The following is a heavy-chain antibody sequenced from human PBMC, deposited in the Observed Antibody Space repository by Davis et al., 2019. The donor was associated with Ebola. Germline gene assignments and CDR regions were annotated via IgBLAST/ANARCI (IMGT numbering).Heavy chain of an antibody. D-gene: IGHD4-23*01. CDR1: GYTFPSYG. CDR3: ARSQTTVVTGWFDP. CDR2: ISAYNGNT. V-gene: IGHV1-18*01. Sequence: ASVKVSCKASGYTFPSYGISWVRQAPGQGLEWMGWISAYNGNTNYAQKLQGRVTMTTDTSTSTAYMELRSLRSDDTAVYYCARSQTTVVTGWFDPWGQGTLVTVSS. J-gene: IGHJ5*02.